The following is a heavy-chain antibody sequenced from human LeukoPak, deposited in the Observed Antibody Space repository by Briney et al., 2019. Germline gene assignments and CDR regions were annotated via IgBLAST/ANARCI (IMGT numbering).Heavy chain of an antibody. CDR2: MSYSGNS. Sequence: SETLSLTCTVSGGSISTYCWSWIRQSPGKGLEWIGYMSYSGNSNYSPSLESRVTVSVDTSKNQFSLKLTSVTAADTAVCYCARNGGGWSFDYWGQGTLVTVSS. J-gene: IGHJ4*02. V-gene: IGHV4-59*08. CDR3: ARNGGGWSFDY. D-gene: IGHD6-19*01. CDR1: GGSISTYC.